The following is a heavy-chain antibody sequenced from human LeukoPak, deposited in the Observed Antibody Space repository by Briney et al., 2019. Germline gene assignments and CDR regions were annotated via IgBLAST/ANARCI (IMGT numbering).Heavy chain of an antibody. Sequence: AGESLKISCKTSGYSFTSFWIGWVRQLPGRGLEWRGVIYPSDSDSKYSPSFQGQVTISADKSTSTAYLHWTSLKASDTAVYYCARHPLYSSHTAADHWGRGTLVTVSS. CDR2: IYPSDSDS. CDR3: ARHPLYSSHTAADH. CDR1: GYSFTSFW. D-gene: IGHD6-19*01. J-gene: IGHJ4*02. V-gene: IGHV5-51*01.